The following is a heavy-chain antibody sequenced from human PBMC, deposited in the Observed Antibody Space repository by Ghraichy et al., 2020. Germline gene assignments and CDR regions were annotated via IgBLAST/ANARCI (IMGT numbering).Heavy chain of an antibody. CDR2: ISHSGGT. CDR3: ASTSSLEYFYYYGMDV. Sequence: SQTLSLTCAVYGGSFSGYYWSWIHQPPEKGLEWIGEISHSGGTNYNPSLKSRVTISVDTSKNQFSLNLSSVTAADTAVYYCASTSSLEYFYYYGMDVWGPGTTVTVSS. D-gene: IGHD2/OR15-2a*01. CDR1: GGSFSGYY. V-gene: IGHV4-34*01. J-gene: IGHJ6*02.